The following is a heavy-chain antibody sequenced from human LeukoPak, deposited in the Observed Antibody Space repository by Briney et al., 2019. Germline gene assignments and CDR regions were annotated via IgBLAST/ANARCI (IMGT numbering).Heavy chain of an antibody. CDR1: GFTFSSYA. D-gene: IGHD2-15*01. CDR3: AKFTGGCSGGSCYPLRKYYFDY. Sequence: GGSLRLSCAASGFTFSSYAMSWVRQAPGKGLEWVSAISGSGGSTYYADSVKGRFTISRDNSKNTLYLQMNSLRAEDTAVYYCAKFTGGCSGGSCYPLRKYYFDYWGQGTLVTVSS. J-gene: IGHJ4*02. CDR2: ISGSGGST. V-gene: IGHV3-23*01.